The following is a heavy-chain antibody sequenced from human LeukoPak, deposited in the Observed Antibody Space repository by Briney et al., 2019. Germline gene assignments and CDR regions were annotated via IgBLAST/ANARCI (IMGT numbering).Heavy chain of an antibody. J-gene: IGHJ4*02. Sequence: GGSLRLSCAASGFTFSSYAMSWVRQAPGKGLEWVSAISGSGGSTYYADSVKGRFTISRDNSKNTLYLQMNSLRAEDTAVYYCASSNYDILASLFVPGRNDYWGQGTLVTVSS. CDR1: GFTFSSYA. V-gene: IGHV3-23*01. CDR2: ISGSGGST. CDR3: ASSNYDILASLFVPGRNDY. D-gene: IGHD3-9*01.